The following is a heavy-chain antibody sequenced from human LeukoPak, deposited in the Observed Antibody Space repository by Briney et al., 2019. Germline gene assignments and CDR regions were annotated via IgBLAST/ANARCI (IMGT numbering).Heavy chain of an antibody. CDR1: GFTFSTYW. CDR2: IKQDGSEK. Sequence: GGSLRLSCATSGFTFSTYWMGWVRQAPGKGLEWVANIKQDGSEKYYGDSVKGRFTISRDNGKNSLYLQMNSLRAEDTAVYYCVRGAARAYYMDVWGKGTTVTVSS. J-gene: IGHJ6*03. V-gene: IGHV3-7*01. D-gene: IGHD6-6*01. CDR3: VRGAARAYYMDV.